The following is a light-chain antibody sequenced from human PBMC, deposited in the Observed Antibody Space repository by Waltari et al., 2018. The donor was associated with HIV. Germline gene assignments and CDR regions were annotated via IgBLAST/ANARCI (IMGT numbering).Light chain of an antibody. Sequence: QSALTQPPSASGSPGQSVTISCTGTSSDVGGYKFVSWYQQHPGKAPKLMIYEVNKRPSGVPDRCSGSKSGNTASLTVSGLQAEDEADYYCSSYAGSNNFKVFGGGTKLTVL. CDR3: SSYAGSNNFKV. CDR1: SSDVGGYKF. CDR2: EVN. V-gene: IGLV2-8*01. J-gene: IGLJ2*01.